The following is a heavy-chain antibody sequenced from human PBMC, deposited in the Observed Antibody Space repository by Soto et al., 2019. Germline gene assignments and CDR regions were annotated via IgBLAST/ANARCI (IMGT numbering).Heavy chain of an antibody. V-gene: IGHV3-33*01. D-gene: IGHD1-20*01. CDR1: GFTFSSYG. CDR2: IWDDGSNK. J-gene: IGHJ4*02. CDR3: ARDPTDNRQFDY. Sequence: QVQLVESGGGVVQPGRSLRLSCAASGFTFSSYGMHWVRQAPGKGLEWVAVIWDDGSNKYYADSVKGRFTISKDNSKNTLYLEMNRLIAEDTAVYYCARDPTDNRQFDYCCQGALVTVSS.